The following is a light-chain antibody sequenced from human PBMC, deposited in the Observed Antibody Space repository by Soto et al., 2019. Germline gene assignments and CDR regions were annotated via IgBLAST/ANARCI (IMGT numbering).Light chain of an antibody. V-gene: IGKV1-5*03. CDR2: KAS. CDR1: QSISSW. CDR3: QQYNSYST. J-gene: IGKJ1*01. Sequence: DIQMTQSPSTLSASVGDRVTITCRASQSISSWLAWYQQKPGKAPKLLIYKASSLESGVPSRFSGSGSGTDFTLTISNLQPDDFATYYCQQYNSYSTFGQGTKVEIK.